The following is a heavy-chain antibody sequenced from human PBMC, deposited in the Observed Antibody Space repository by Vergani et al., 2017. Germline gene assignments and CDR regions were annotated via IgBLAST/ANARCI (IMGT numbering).Heavy chain of an antibody. D-gene: IGHD2-15*01. CDR2: IKSKTDGGTT. CDR3: ARDHCSGGSCYDY. CDR1: GFTFSNAW. Sequence: EVQLLESGGGLVQPGGSLRLSCAASGFTFSNAWMSWVRQAPGKGLEWVGRIKSKTDGGTTDYAAPVKGRFTISRDDSKNTLYLQMNSLRAEDTAVYYCARDHCSGGSCYDYWGQGTLVTVSS. J-gene: IGHJ4*02. V-gene: IGHV3-15*01.